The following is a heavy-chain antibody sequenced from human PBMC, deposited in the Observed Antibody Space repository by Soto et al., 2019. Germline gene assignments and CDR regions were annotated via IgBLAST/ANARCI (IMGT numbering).Heavy chain of an antibody. J-gene: IGHJ3*02. CDR1: GGTFSSYT. D-gene: IGHD1-26*01. Sequence: QVQLVQSGAAVKKPGSSVKVSCKASGGTFSSYTISWVRQAPGQGLEWMGRIIPIHGIANYAQKFQGRLTITADKSTSTAYMELSSLRSEETAVYYCARFSLVGDALDSGGRGTMVTVCS. CDR2: IIPIHGIA. V-gene: IGHV1-69*02. CDR3: ARFSLVGDALDS.